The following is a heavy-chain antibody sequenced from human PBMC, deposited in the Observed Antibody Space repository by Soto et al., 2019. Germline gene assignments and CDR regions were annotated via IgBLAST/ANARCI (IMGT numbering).Heavy chain of an antibody. Sequence: QVQLLESGGGVVQPGGSLRLSCEGSGFTFSSFGLHWVRQAPGKGLEWVAQISKDGDTTDYADAVKGRLIVSRDNAKNTLFLHMNSLRPDDTSVYYCARRHMEPPVPLDYCMDVWGQGTTVTVSS. D-gene: IGHD1-1*01. CDR2: ISKDGDTT. J-gene: IGHJ6*02. CDR1: GFTFSSFG. CDR3: ARRHMEPPVPLDYCMDV. V-gene: IGHV3-30*03.